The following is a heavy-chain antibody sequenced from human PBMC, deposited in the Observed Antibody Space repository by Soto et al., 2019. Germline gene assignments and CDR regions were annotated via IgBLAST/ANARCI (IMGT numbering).Heavy chain of an antibody. CDR1: GFTFSSYS. CDR2: ISSSSSYI. V-gene: IGHV3-21*01. J-gene: IGHJ4*02. CDR3: ARTIWSAVAGTISVDY. D-gene: IGHD6-19*01. Sequence: EVQLVESGGGLVKPGGSLRLSCAASGFTFSSYSMNWVRQAPGKGLEWVSSISSSSSYIYYADSVKGRFTISRDNAKNLLYLQMNSLRAEDTAVYYCARTIWSAVAGTISVDYWGQGTLVTVSS.